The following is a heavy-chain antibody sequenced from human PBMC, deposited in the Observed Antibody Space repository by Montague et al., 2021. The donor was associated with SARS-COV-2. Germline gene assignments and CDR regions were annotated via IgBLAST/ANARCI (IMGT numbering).Heavy chain of an antibody. V-gene: IGHV4-59*04. CDR2: IFYDGST. CDR3: ARHGPNDYYHSRYFDL. J-gene: IGHJ2*01. CDR1: GGSISSYY. D-gene: IGHD3-10*01. Sequence: SETLSLTCTVSGGSISSYYWSWIRQPPGKGLEWIGCIFYDGSTYYNPSLKSRVTISVDTSKNQFSLNLSSVTAADTAVYYCARHGPNDYYHSRYFDLWGRGTLVTVSS.